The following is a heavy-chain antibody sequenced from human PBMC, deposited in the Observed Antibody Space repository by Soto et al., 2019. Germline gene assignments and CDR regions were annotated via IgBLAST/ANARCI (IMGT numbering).Heavy chain of an antibody. J-gene: IGHJ6*02. CDR3: ARVRYCGSTSCRKYYYVYGMDV. CDR2: VNPSGGDT. Sequence: VASVQVSLMATRFAFLTYYMHWVRPAPARDVEWVGTVNPSGGDTSYAQKLQGRVTLTSHTSTNSLYMEISNLRSEHTSGYHCARVRYCGSTSCRKYYYVYGMDVWGQGTMVTVSS. V-gene: IGHV1-46*01. D-gene: IGHD2-2*01. CDR1: RFAFLTYY.